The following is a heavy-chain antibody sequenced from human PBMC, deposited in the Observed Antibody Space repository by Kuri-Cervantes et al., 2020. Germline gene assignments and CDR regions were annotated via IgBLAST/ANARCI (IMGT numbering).Heavy chain of an antibody. D-gene: IGHD1-26*01. V-gene: IGHV3-30-3*01. CDR2: ISYDGSNK. CDR1: GFTFSSYA. Sequence: GESLKISCAAPGFTFSSYAMHWVRQAPGKGLEWVAVISYDGSNKYYADSVKGRFTISRDNSRNTLYLQMNSLRAEDTAEYYCAKGNTGTVGASAFDYWGQGTLVTVSS. J-gene: IGHJ4*02. CDR3: AKGNTGTVGASAFDY.